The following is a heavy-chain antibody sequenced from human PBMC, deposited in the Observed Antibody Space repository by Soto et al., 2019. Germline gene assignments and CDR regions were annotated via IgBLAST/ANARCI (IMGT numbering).Heavy chain of an antibody. CDR1: GFTFSAYA. CDR2: IHGGGSAT. D-gene: IGHD1-1*01. Sequence: EVQLLESGGGLVQPGGSLRLSCAASGFTFSAYAMGWVRQAPGKGLEWVSTIHGGGSATHYADSVKGRFTISRDDSKNTLYAQMNSLRAEDTAVYYCAKFEGHSLEYWYLDFWGRGTMVTVSS. J-gene: IGHJ2*01. V-gene: IGHV3-23*01. CDR3: AKFEGHSLEYWYLDF.